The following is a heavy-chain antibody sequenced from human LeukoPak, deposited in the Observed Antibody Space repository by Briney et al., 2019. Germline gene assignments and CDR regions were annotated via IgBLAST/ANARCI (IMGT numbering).Heavy chain of an antibody. CDR3: VRGPYGSSISNWFDP. CDR2: IYYNGDT. J-gene: IGHJ5*02. CDR1: GGSISSYS. D-gene: IGHD3-10*01. V-gene: IGHV4-59*01. Sequence: SETLSLTCTVSGGSISSYSWSWIRQTPGKGLEWIGYIYYNGDTHYNPSLNSRLSMSVDTPNKQFSLNLGSVTAADTAVYYCVRGPYGSSISNWFDPWGQGLLVTVSS.